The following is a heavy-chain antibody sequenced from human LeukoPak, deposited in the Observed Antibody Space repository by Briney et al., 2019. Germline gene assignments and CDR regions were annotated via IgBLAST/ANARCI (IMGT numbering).Heavy chain of an antibody. CDR1: GGSISSHY. CDR2: IYYSGST. CDR3: ARTGSGVAVAGTGFDP. D-gene: IGHD6-19*01. J-gene: IGHJ5*02. Sequence: SETLSLTCTVSGGSISSHYWSWIRQPPGKGLGWIGYIYYSGSTNYNPSLKSRVTISVDTSKNQFSLKLSSVTAADTAVYYCARTGSGVAVAGTGFDPWGQGTLVTVSS. V-gene: IGHV4-59*11.